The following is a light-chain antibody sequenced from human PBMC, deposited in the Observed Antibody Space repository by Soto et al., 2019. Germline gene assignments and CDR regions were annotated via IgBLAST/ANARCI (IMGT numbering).Light chain of an antibody. CDR2: DAS. CDR1: QIXXSN. V-gene: IGKV3D-15*01. Sequence: EIVMTQSPATLSVSPGERATLSCRASQIXXSNXAWYQQKPGQAPRLLIYDASSRATGIPDRFSGSGSGTDFTLTISRLEPEDFAVYYCQQYHKWPPITFGQGTRLEIK. J-gene: IGKJ5*01. CDR3: QQYHKWPPIT.